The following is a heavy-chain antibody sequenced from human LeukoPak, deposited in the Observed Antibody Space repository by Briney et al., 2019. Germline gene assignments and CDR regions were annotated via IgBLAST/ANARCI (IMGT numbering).Heavy chain of an antibody. D-gene: IGHD2-8*01. V-gene: IGHV1-69*01. J-gene: IGHJ4*02. CDR3: ARGLGVPTDY. CDR1: TXXXXX. CDR2: IIPIFGTA. Sequence: TXXXXXIRXVRQAPGQGREWMGGIIPIFGTANYAQKFQGRVTITADESTSTAYMELSSLRSEDTAVYYCARGLGVPTDYWGQGTLVTVSS.